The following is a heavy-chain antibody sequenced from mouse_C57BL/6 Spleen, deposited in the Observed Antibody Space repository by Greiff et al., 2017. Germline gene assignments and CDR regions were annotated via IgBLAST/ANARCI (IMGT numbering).Heavy chain of an antibody. V-gene: IGHV1-42*01. J-gene: IGHJ2*01. CDR3: ARWYYGSSPPFDY. D-gene: IGHD1-1*01. CDR1: GYSFTGYY. Sequence: EVQLQQSGPELVKPGASVKISCKASGYSFTGYYMNWVKQSPEKSLEWIGEINPSTGGTTYNQKFKAKATLTVDKSSSTAYMQLKSLTSEDSAVYYCARWYYGSSPPFDYWGQGTTLTVSS. CDR2: INPSTGGT.